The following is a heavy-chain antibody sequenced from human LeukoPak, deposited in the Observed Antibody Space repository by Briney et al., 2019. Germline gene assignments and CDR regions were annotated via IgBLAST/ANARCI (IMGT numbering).Heavy chain of an antibody. V-gene: IGHV4-61*02. Sequence: SETLSLTCTVSGGSISSGSYYWSWIRQPAGKGLEWIGRIYTSGSTNYNPSLKSRVTISVDTSKNQFSLKLSSVTAADTAVYYCVRSSYYYDSSGCYYYYYYYMDVWGKGTTVTVSS. CDR3: VRSSYYYDSSGCYYYYYYYMDV. D-gene: IGHD3-22*01. CDR2: IYTSGST. CDR1: GGSISSGSYY. J-gene: IGHJ6*03.